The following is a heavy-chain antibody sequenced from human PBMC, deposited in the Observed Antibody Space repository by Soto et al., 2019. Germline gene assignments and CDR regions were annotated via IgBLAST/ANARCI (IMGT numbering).Heavy chain of an antibody. D-gene: IGHD3-10*01. V-gene: IGHV3-23*01. CDR1: GFTFSSYA. Sequence: GGSLRLSCAASGFTFSSYAMSWVRQAPGKGLEWVSAISGSGGSTYYADSVKGRFTISRDNSKNTLYLQMNSLRAEDTAVYYCAKPKGPLYYYGSGLLFDYWGQGTLVTVSS. J-gene: IGHJ4*02. CDR2: ISGSGGST. CDR3: AKPKGPLYYYGSGLLFDY.